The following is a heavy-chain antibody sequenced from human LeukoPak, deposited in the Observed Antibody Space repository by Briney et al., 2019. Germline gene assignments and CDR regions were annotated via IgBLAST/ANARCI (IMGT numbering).Heavy chain of an antibody. J-gene: IGHJ6*02. CDR3: AREPWGAKGAAWGMDV. CDR1: GFAFDRYA. Sequence: GGSLRLSCAASGFAFDRYAISWVRQAPGKGLEWVSTITHTGANTYYADSVMGRFTISRDNSNNTLYLQMNSLRAEDTAVYYCAREPWGAKGAAWGMDVWGQGTTVAVSS. V-gene: IGHV3-23*01. D-gene: IGHD1-26*01. CDR2: ITHTGANT.